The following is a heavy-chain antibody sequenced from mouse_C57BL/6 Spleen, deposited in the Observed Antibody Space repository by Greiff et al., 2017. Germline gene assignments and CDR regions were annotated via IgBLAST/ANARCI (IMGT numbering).Heavy chain of an antibody. CDR2: IDPENGDT. J-gene: IGHJ3*01. CDR3: TSFGSSLFAY. V-gene: IGHV14-4*01. CDR1: GFNIKDDY. Sequence: VQLQQSGAELVRPGASVKLSCTASGFNIKDDYMHWVKQRPEQGLEWIGWIDPENGDTEYASKFQGKATITADTSSNPAYLQLSSLTSEDTAVYYCTSFGSSLFAYWGQGTLVTVSA. D-gene: IGHD1-1*01.